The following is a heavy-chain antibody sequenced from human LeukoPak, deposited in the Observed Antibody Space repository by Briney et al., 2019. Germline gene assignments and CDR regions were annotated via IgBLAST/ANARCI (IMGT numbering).Heavy chain of an antibody. CDR1: GDSINSNY. V-gene: IGHV4-59*01. Sequence: SXTLXLTCSVSGDSINSNYWSWMRQPPGKGLEWIGYIYYGWSTNYNPSLKRRVSMSVATSKNQFSLNLSSVTAADPAVYHCARLLAGCPGGRCRAHFDYWGQGTLVTVSS. D-gene: IGHD2-15*01. CDR2: IYYGWST. J-gene: IGHJ4*02. CDR3: ARLLAGCPGGRCRAHFDY.